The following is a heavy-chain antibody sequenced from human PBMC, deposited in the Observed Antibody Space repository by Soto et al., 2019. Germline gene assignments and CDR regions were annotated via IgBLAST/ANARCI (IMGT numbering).Heavy chain of an antibody. J-gene: IGHJ4*02. CDR1: GFTFSSYW. Sequence: GGSLRLSCAASGFTFSSYWMHWVRQAPGKGLVWVSRINSDGSSTSYADSVKGRFTISRDNAKNTLYLQMNSLRAEDTAVYYCAREGGWSGYDSPSVFDYWGQGTLVTVSS. CDR3: AREGGWSGYDSPSVFDY. V-gene: IGHV3-74*01. D-gene: IGHD5-12*01. CDR2: INSDGSST.